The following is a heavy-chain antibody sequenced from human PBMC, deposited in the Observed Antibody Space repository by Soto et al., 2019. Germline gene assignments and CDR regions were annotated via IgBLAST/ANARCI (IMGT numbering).Heavy chain of an antibody. D-gene: IGHD6-13*01. CDR1: GFTFSSYS. CDR3: ARGVSLYSSSWYYFDY. CDR2: ISSSSSTI. Sequence: EVQLVESGGGLVQPGGSLRPSCAASGFTFSSYSMNWVRQAPGKGLEWVSYISSSSSTIYYADSVKGRFTISRDNAKNSLYLQMNSLRAEDTAVYYCARGVSLYSSSWYYFDYWGQGTLVTVSS. J-gene: IGHJ4*02. V-gene: IGHV3-48*01.